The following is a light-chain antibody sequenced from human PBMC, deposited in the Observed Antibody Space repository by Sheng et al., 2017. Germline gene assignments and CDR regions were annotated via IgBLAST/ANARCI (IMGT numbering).Light chain of an antibody. Sequence: DIVMTQSPDSLAVSLGERATINCKSSQSVFYSSNSRNNLAWYQQKPGKPPRLLIYWASTRESGVPDRFSGSGSGTDFTLTISSLQAEDVAVYFCQQFHSLPLTFGGGTKVGIK. CDR1: QSVFYSSNSRNN. V-gene: IGKV4-1*01. J-gene: IGKJ4*01. CDR3: QQFHSLPLT. CDR2: WAS.